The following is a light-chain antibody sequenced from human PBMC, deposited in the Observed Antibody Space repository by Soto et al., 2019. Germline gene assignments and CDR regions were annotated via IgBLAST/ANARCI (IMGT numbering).Light chain of an antibody. J-gene: IGLJ2*01. CDR2: ANS. Sequence: QSVLTQPPSVSGAPGQRVTISCTGSSSNIGADYDVHWYQQFPGTAPKLLIYANSNRPSGVSDRFSGSKSDTSASLAITGLQAEDEADYYCQSYDSSLSGSVFGGGTKVTVL. CDR3: QSYDSSLSGSV. V-gene: IGLV1-40*01. CDR1: SSNIGADYD.